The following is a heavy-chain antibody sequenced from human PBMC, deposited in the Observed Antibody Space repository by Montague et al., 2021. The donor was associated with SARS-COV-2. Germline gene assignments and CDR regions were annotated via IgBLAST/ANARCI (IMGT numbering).Heavy chain of an antibody. CDR3: ARDFAHRGD. Sequence: SRRLSCAASGFLFKDYWMHWVRQVPGKGLVWVSRINGVGSATTYADFVKGRFTISGDNAENTLYLQMDSLRAEDTAVYYCARDFAHRGDWGQGTLVTVSS. V-gene: IGHV3-74*01. CDR1: GFLFKDYW. J-gene: IGHJ4*02. CDR2: INGVGSAT. D-gene: IGHD3-10*01.